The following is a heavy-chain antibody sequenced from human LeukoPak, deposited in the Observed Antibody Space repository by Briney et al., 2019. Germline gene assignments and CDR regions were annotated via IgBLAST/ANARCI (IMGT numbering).Heavy chain of an antibody. CDR2: ISYDGSYK. CDR3: ARVSGAEAATGGYFDR. V-gene: IGHV3-30*04. CDR1: GFTFSRFA. Sequence: GRSLRLSCAASGFTFSRFAEHWVRQAPGKGLEWVAVISYDGSYKYYADSVQGRFTISRDNSKNTLYLQMNSLSTEDTAVYYCARVSGAEAATGGYFDRWGQGTLVTVSS. D-gene: IGHD6-13*01. J-gene: IGHJ4*02.